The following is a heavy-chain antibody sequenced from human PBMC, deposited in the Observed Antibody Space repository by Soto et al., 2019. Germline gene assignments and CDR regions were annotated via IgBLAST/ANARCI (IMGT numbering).Heavy chain of an antibody. J-gene: IGHJ4*02. CDR3: ARDPTPGGGLKT. CDR2: IIPILGIA. D-gene: IGHD3-16*01. V-gene: IGHV1-69*04. Sequence: ASVKVSCKASGGTFSSYTISWVRQAPGQGLEWMGRIIPILGIANYAQKFQGRVTITADKSTSTAYMELSSLRSEDTAVYYCARDPTPGGGLKTWGQGTLVTVSS. CDR1: GGTFSSYT.